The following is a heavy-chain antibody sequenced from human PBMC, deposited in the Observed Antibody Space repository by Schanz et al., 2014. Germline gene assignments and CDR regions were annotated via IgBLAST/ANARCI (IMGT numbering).Heavy chain of an antibody. D-gene: IGHD5-12*01. J-gene: IGHJ5*02. CDR3: AKDMNREATAPES. CDR1: GFTLSSYA. V-gene: IGHV3-23*04. CDR2: INTADTT. Sequence: DVQLAESGGGLVQPGVSLRLSCAASGFTLSSYALSWVRQSPGKGLEWVSAINTADTTYYADSVKGRFTVSRDNSKNTVYLHMNSLRDEDTAVYYCAKDMNREATAPESWGQGTLVVVSS.